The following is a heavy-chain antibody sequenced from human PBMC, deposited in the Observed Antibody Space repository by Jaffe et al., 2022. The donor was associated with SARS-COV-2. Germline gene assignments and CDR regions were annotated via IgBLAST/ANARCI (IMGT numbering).Heavy chain of an antibody. J-gene: IGHJ4*02. CDR3: AVGDSSGYLIFDS. V-gene: IGHV4-59*01. CDR2: VYYSGST. D-gene: IGHD3-22*01. CDR1: GGSFNTYY. Sequence: QVQLQESGPGLVKPSETLSLTCTLSGGSFNTYYWSWIRQSPGKGLEWIGYVYYSGSTNYNPSLKSRVVISVDTSRNQFSLKLSSLTAADAAVYYCAVGDSSGYLIFDSWGQGTLVTVSS.